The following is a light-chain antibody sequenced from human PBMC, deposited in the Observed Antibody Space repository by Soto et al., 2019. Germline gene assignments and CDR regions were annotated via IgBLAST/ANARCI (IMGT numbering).Light chain of an antibody. J-gene: IGKJ1*01. CDR1: QSVSSSY. CDR3: QQYGPTNT. Sequence: EIVLTQSPGTLSLSPGERATLSCRASQSVSSSYLAWYQQTPGQAPRLLIYGASSRATGIPDRFSGSGSGTDFTLTISRLEPEDFAVYYCQQYGPTNTFGQGTKV. CDR2: GAS. V-gene: IGKV3-20*01.